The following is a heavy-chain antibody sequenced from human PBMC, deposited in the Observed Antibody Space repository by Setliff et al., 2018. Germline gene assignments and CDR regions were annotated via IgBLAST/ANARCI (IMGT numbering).Heavy chain of an antibody. J-gene: IGHJ6*03. D-gene: IGHD3-3*01. CDR1: GGSFSGYS. CDR2: INHSGST. Sequence: LSLTCAVYGGSFSGYSWSWIRQPPGKGLEWIGKINHSGSTNYNPSLKSRVTVSIDTSKNQFSLKLSSVTAADTAVYYCARDDGLGPPLYYYYMDVWGKGTTVTVSS. V-gene: IGHV4-34*01. CDR3: ARDDGLGPPLYYYYMDV.